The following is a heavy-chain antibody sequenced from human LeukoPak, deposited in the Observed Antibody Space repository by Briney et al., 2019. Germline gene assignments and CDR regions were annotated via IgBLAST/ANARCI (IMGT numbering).Heavy chain of an antibody. CDR1: GGSISSSNW. V-gene: IGHV4-4*02. CDR3: ASRRTTGTTYYFDY. J-gene: IGHJ4*02. D-gene: IGHD1-1*01. Sequence: NPSETLSLTCAVSGGSISSSNWWSWVRQPPGKGLEWIGEIYHSGSTNYNPSLKSRVTISVDKSKNQFSLKLSSVTAADTAVYYRASRRTTGTTYYFDYWGQGTLVAVSS. CDR2: IYHSGST.